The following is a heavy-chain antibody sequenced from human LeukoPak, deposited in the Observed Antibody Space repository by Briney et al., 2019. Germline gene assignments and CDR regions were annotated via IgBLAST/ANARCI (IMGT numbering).Heavy chain of an antibody. J-gene: IGHJ6*03. Sequence: VASVKVSCKASGYTFTSYYMHWVRQAPGQGPEWMGIINPSGGSTSYAQKFQGRVTMTRDTSTSTVYMELSSLRSEDTAVYYCARRMGDYDFWSGYSRGDYYYYMDVWGKGTTVTVSS. D-gene: IGHD3-3*01. CDR2: INPSGGST. CDR1: GYTFTSYY. CDR3: ARRMGDYDFWSGYSRGDYYYYMDV. V-gene: IGHV1-46*03.